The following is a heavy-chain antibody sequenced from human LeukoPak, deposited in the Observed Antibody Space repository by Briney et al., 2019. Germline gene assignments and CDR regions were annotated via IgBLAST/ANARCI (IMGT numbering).Heavy chain of an antibody. CDR1: GFTFSSYG. CDR3: AGGGYDYVWGSYRPGDY. V-gene: IGHV3-23*01. Sequence: PGGSLRLSCAASGFTFSSYGMSWVRQAPGKGLEWVSAISGSGGSTYYADSVKGRFTISRDNSKNTLYLQMNSLRAEDTAVYYCAGGGYDYVWGSYRPGDYWGQGTLVTVSS. CDR2: ISGSGGST. J-gene: IGHJ4*02. D-gene: IGHD3-16*02.